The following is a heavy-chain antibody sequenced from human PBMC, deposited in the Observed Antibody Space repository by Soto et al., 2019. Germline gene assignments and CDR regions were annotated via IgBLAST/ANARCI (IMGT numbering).Heavy chain of an antibody. Sequence: EVQLLESGGGLVQPGGSLRLSCAASGFTFSSYAMSWVRQAPGKGLEWVSAISGSGGSTYYADSVKGRFTISRDNSKNALYLQMNSLRADDTAVYYCAKGSGSSSWVCDNFDYWGQGTLVTVSS. J-gene: IGHJ4*02. V-gene: IGHV3-23*01. CDR3: AKGSGSSSWVCDNFDY. CDR2: ISGSGGST. D-gene: IGHD6-13*01. CDR1: GFTFSSYA.